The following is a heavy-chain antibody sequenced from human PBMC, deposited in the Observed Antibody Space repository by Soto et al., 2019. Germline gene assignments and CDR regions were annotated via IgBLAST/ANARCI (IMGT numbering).Heavy chain of an antibody. Sequence: QVQLQESGPGLVKPSGTLSLTCAVSSGSISSSNWWSWVRQPPGKGLEWIGEIYHSGRPNYNPAPKGRVTISVEKSKNQFSLKLSSVTAAETAVYYWARGRPTDRPFDYWGQGTLVTVSS. CDR1: SGSISSSNW. J-gene: IGHJ4*02. V-gene: IGHV4-4*02. CDR3: ARGRPTDRPFDY. D-gene: IGHD6-25*01. CDR2: IYHSGRP.